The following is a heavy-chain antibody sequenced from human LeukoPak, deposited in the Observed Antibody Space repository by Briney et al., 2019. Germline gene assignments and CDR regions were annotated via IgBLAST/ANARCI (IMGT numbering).Heavy chain of an antibody. Sequence: SVKVSCKASGGTFSSCAISWVRQAPGQGLEWMGRIIPIFGTANYAQKFQGRVTITTDESTSTAYMELSSLRSEDTAVYYCASGSIAVAGNFDYWGQGTLVTVSS. D-gene: IGHD6-19*01. CDR2: IIPIFGTA. CDR3: ASGSIAVAGNFDY. V-gene: IGHV1-69*05. CDR1: GGTFSSCA. J-gene: IGHJ4*02.